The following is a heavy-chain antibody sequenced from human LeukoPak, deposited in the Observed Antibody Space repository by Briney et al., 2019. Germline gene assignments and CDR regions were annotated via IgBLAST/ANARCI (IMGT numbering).Heavy chain of an antibody. CDR3: ARDKGPYYYYYMDV. Sequence: SETLSLTCTVSGYSISSGYYWGWIRPPPGKGLEWIGSIYHSGSTYYNPSLKSRVTISVDTSKNQFSLKLSSVTAADTAVYYCARDKGPYYYYYMDVWGKGTTVTVSS. CDR2: IYHSGST. CDR1: GYSISSGYY. J-gene: IGHJ6*03. V-gene: IGHV4-38-2*02.